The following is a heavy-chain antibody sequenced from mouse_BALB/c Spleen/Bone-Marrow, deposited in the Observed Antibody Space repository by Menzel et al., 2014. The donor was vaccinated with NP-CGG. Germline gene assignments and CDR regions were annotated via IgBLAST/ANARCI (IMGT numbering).Heavy chain of an antibody. D-gene: IGHD2-12*01. V-gene: IGHV1-54*01. Sequence: QVQLKQSGAEVVRPGTSVKVSRKASGYAFTNYLIEWVKQRPGQGLEWIGVINPGSGGTNYNEKFKGKATLTADKSSSTAYMQFSSLTSDDSAVYFCARLRRGGFYTMDYWGQGTSVTVSS. CDR1: GYAFTNYL. J-gene: IGHJ4*01. CDR3: ARLRRGGFYTMDY. CDR2: INPGSGGT.